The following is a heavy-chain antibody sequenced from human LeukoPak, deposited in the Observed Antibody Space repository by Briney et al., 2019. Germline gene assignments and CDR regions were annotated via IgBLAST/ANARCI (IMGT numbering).Heavy chain of an antibody. V-gene: IGHV4-38-2*01. Sequence: KPSETLSLTCAVSGYSISSGCYWGWIRQSPGKGLEWIGSTYHSGITYHNPSLKSRVNISVDTSKNQFSLKLTSVTAADTALYYCARVVDYYYYYMDVWGKGTTVAVS. CDR1: GYSISSGCY. J-gene: IGHJ6*03. CDR3: ARVVDYYYYYMDV. CDR2: TYHSGIT.